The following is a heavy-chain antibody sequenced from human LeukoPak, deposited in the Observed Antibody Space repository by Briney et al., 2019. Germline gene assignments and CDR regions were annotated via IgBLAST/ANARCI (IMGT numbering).Heavy chain of an antibody. CDR2: ISSSSSTI. CDR1: GFTFSSYS. CDR3: AKGTPTQWLGFFDY. J-gene: IGHJ4*02. V-gene: IGHV3-48*01. Sequence: GGSLRLSCAASGFTFSSYSMNWVRQAPGKGLEWVSYISSSSSTIYYADSVKGRFTISRDNSKNTLYLQMNSLRAEDTAVYYCAKGTPTQWLGFFDYWGQGTLVTVSS. D-gene: IGHD6-19*01.